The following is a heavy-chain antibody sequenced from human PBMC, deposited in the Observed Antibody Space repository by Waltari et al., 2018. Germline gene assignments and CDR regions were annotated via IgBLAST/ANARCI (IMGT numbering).Heavy chain of an antibody. Sequence: LQLVQSGGEVKKPGASVKVPCKASVYTFNTYGKSWVRQGPGQGLEWMGWIGADSGNTDYAQKFQGRVTMTTDTSTGTVYVDLRSLRSDDTAVYYCAAISGWSRGNYAMDVWGQGTTVTVSS. V-gene: IGHV1-18*01. CDR3: AAISGWSRGNYAMDV. J-gene: IGHJ6*02. CDR1: VYTFNTYG. CDR2: IGADSGNT. D-gene: IGHD3-16*01.